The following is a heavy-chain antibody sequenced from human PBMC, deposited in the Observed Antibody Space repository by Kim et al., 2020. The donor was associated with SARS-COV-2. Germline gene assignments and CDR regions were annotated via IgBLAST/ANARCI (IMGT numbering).Heavy chain of an antibody. J-gene: IGHJ5*02. D-gene: IGHD6-19*01. Sequence: AYSVKGRFTISRDTSKNTLYLQMNSLRAEDTAVYYCAKDRQWLVHGWFDPWGQGTLVTVSS. CDR3: AKDRQWLVHGWFDP. V-gene: IGHV3-23*01.